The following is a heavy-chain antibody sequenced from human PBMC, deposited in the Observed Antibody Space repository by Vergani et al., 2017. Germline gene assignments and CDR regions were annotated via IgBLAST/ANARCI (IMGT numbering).Heavy chain of an antibody. CDR1: GGSFSGYY. Sequence: QVQLQQWGAGLLKPSETLSLTCAVYGGSFSGYYWSWIRQPPWKGLEWIGEINHSGSTNYNPSLKSRVTISVDTSKNQFSLKLSSVTAADTAVYYCARGGGFDAFDIWGQGTMVTVSS. CDR2: INHSGST. V-gene: IGHV4-34*01. CDR3: ARGGGFDAFDI. J-gene: IGHJ3*02.